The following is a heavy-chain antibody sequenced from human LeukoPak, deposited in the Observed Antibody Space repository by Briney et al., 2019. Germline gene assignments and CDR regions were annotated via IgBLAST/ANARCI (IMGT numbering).Heavy chain of an antibody. D-gene: IGHD3-10*01. V-gene: IGHV4-61*02. J-gene: IGHJ5*02. CDR2: IYTSGST. Sequence: SETLSLTCTVSGGSISSGSYYWSWLRQPAGTGLEWIGRIYTSGSTNYNPSLKSRVTISVDTSKNQFSLKLSSVTAADTAAYYCAREWTIRGFDPWGQGTLVTVSS. CDR3: AREWTIRGFDP. CDR1: GGSISSGSYY.